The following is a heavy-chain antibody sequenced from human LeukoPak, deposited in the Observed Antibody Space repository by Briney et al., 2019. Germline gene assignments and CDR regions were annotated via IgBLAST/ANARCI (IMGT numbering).Heavy chain of an antibody. Sequence: PPGGSLRLSCTASGFTFGDYSMNWVRQAPGKGLEWVGFIRTKAYGGTTGYAASVKGRFTISRDDSKSIAYLQMNSLKSEDTAVYYCTRAQFGVNWFDPWGQGTLVTVSS. CDR1: GFTFGDYS. V-gene: IGHV3-49*04. D-gene: IGHD3-10*01. J-gene: IGHJ5*02. CDR3: TRAQFGVNWFDP. CDR2: IRTKAYGGTT.